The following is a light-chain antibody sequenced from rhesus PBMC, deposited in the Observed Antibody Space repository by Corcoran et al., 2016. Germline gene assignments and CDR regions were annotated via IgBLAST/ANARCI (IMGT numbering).Light chain of an antibody. CDR3: QHNYGTPRT. CDR1: ENVNNY. V-gene: IGKV1-74*01. CDR2: KAS. Sequence: DIQMTQSPSSLSASVGDRVTITCRASENVNNYLNCSQKKPGKAPKLLIYKASTLQSGVPSRFSGSGSGTDYSFTISSLQSEDVANYYCQHNYGTPRTFGQGTKVEIK. J-gene: IGKJ1*01.